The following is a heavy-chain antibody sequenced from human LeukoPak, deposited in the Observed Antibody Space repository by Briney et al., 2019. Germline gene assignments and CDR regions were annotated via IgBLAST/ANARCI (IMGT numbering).Heavy chain of an antibody. Sequence: ASVKVSCKASEYTFTGYYMHWVRQAPGQGLEWMGWINPNSGGTNYAQNFRGRVTMTGDTSISTAYMELSRLRSDDTALYYCARASGGYSDAFDIWGQGTMVTVSS. J-gene: IGHJ3*02. CDR2: INPNSGGT. D-gene: IGHD1-26*01. V-gene: IGHV1-2*02. CDR1: EYTFTGYY. CDR3: ARASGGYSDAFDI.